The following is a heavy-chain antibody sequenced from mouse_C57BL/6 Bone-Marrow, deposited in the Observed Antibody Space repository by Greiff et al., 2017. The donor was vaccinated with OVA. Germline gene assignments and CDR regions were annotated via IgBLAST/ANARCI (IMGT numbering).Heavy chain of an antibody. CDR1: GYTFTSYW. J-gene: IGHJ3*01. CDR2: IDPSDSYT. CDR3: ARRGYPL. V-gene: IGHV1-50*01. Sequence: QVQLQQSGAELVKPGASVKLSCKASGYTFTSYWMQWVKQRPGQGLEWIGEIDPSDSYTNYNQKFKGKATLTVDTSSSTAYMQLSSLTSEDSAVYYCARRGYPLWGQGTLVTVSA. D-gene: IGHD6-1*01.